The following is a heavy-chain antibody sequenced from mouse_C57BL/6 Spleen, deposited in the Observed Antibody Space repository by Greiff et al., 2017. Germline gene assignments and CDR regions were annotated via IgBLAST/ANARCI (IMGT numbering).Heavy chain of an antibody. Sequence: QVQLQQPGAELVKPGASVKMSCKASGYTFTSYWITWVKQRPGQGLEWIGDIYPGSGSTNYNEKFKSKATLTVDTSSSTAYMQLSSLTSEDSAVYYCARSIYYGYDGRLYYFDYWGQGTTLTVSS. J-gene: IGHJ2*01. CDR2: IYPGSGST. V-gene: IGHV1-55*01. CDR3: ARSIYYGYDGRLYYFDY. CDR1: GYTFTSYW. D-gene: IGHD2-2*01.